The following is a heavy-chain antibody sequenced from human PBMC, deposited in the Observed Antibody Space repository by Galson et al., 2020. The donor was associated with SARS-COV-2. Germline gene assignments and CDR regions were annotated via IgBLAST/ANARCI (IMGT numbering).Heavy chain of an antibody. Sequence: GESLKISCKASGYTFTSYGISWVRQAPGQGLEWMGWISAYNGNTNYAQKLQGRVTMTTDTSTSTAYMELRSLRSDDTAVYYCAREVDSSSSYGMDVWGQGTTVTVSS. CDR1: GYTFTSYG. D-gene: IGHD6-6*01. J-gene: IGHJ6*02. V-gene: IGHV1-18*01. CDR3: AREVDSSSSYGMDV. CDR2: ISAYNGNT.